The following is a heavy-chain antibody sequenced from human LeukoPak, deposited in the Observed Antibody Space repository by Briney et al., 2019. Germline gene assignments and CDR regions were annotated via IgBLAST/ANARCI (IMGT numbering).Heavy chain of an antibody. D-gene: IGHD4-17*01. CDR2: ISTRSSYI. J-gene: IGHJ6*03. Sequence: GGSLRLSCAASGFTFSGYSMNWVRQAPGKGLEWVSSISTRSSYIYYADSVKGRFTISRDNAKNSLYLQMNSLRAEDTAVYYCASVPDDYGDLGHSYYFYMDVWGKGTTVTVSS. V-gene: IGHV3-21*01. CDR3: ASVPDDYGDLGHSYYFYMDV. CDR1: GFTFSGYS.